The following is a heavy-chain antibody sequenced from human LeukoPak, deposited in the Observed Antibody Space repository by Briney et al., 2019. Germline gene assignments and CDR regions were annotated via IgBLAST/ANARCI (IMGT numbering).Heavy chain of an antibody. V-gene: IGHV4-59*08. D-gene: IGHD6-19*01. CDR2: IYNRGST. J-gene: IGHJ4*02. CDR3: ARAVSGRFDY. CDR1: GGSISTYY. Sequence: SETLSLTCTVSGGSISTYYWSWIRQPPGEGLEWIGYIYNRGSTKYNPPLKSRVTMSLDTSKNQFSLRLSSVTAADTAIYYCARAVSGRFDYWGQGTLVTVSS.